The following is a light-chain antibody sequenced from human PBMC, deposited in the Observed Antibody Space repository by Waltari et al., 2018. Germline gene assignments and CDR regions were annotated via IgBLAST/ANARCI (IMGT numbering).Light chain of an antibody. CDR1: QSISYY. CDR3: QQFNTYTYT. V-gene: IGKV1-5*03. J-gene: IGKJ2*01. CDR2: QSS. Sequence: DIQMTQSPSTLSASVGDRVTITCRASQSISYYLAWYQQKPGRAPKLLIYQSSNLESGVPSRFSGSGFGTEFTLTISSLQPDDFASYYCQQFNTYTYTFGQGTKLDI.